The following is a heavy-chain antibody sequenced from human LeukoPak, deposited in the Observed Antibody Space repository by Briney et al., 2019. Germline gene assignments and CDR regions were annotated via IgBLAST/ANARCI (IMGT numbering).Heavy chain of an antibody. Sequence: GGSLRLSCAASGFTFSSYAMNWVRQAPGKGLEWVSGISGSGGSTYYADSVKGRFTISRDNSKNTLYLQMNSLRVEDTAEYYCAKQYDFWSGPDYWGQGTLVTVSS. D-gene: IGHD3-3*01. CDR1: GFTFSSYA. CDR2: ISGSGGST. V-gene: IGHV3-23*01. CDR3: AKQYDFWSGPDY. J-gene: IGHJ4*02.